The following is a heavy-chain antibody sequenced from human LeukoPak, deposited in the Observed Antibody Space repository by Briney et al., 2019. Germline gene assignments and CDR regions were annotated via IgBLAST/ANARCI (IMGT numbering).Heavy chain of an antibody. D-gene: IGHD2-21*01. CDR2: MNPNSGDT. CDR3: ARVVTGTYYYYYGMDV. Sequence: ASVKVSCKASGYTFTSYDINWVRQATGQGLEWMGWMNPNSGDTGYAQKFQGRVTMTRNTSISTAYMELSRLRSEDTAVYYCARVVTGTYYYYYGMDVWGQGTTVTVSS. J-gene: IGHJ6*02. CDR1: GYTFTSYD. V-gene: IGHV1-8*01.